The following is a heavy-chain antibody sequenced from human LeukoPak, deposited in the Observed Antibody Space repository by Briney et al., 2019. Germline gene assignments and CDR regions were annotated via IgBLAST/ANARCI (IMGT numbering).Heavy chain of an antibody. V-gene: IGHV4-59*01. D-gene: IGHD2-2*01. J-gene: IGHJ6*02. CDR3: ARAPIVVVPAAPPVFGYYGMDV. Sequence: SETLSLTCTVSGGSISSYYWSWIRQPPGKGLEWIGYIYNSGSTNYNPSLKSRVTISVDTSKNQFSLKLSSVTAADTAVYYCARAPIVVVPAAPPVFGYYGMDVWGQGTTVTVSS. CDR1: GGSISSYY. CDR2: IYNSGST.